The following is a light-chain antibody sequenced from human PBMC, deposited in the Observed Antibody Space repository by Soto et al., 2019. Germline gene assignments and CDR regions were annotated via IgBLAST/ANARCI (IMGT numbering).Light chain of an antibody. CDR3: QQLNSYPQT. CDR1: QGISSY. J-gene: IGKJ1*01. Sequence: DIQLTQSPSFLSASVGDGVTITCRASQGISSYLACYQQKPGKAPKLLIYAASTLQSGVPSRFSGSGSGTEFTLTISSLQPEDFATYYCQQLNSYPQTFGQGTKVEIK. CDR2: AAS. V-gene: IGKV1-9*01.